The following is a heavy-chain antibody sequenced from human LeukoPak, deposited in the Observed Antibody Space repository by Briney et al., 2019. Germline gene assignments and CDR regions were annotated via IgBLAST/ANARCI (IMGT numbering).Heavy chain of an antibody. J-gene: IGHJ4*02. CDR2: INPNSGGT. Sequence: ASVNVSCKASGYTFAAYSMDWVRQAAGQGLEGMGWINPNSGGTNYAQKFQGRVAMTRDTSINTAYMELSGLRSDDTAVYYCARDQVGAAFDYWGQGTLVTVSS. CDR1: GYTFAAYS. V-gene: IGHV1-2*02. CDR3: ARDQVGAAFDY. D-gene: IGHD1-26*01.